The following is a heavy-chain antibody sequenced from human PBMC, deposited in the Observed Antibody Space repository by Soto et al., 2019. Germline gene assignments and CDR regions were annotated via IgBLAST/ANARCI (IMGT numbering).Heavy chain of an antibody. CDR1: GYTFTSYA. CDR2: INAGNGNT. V-gene: IGHV1-3*01. Sequence: ASVKVSCKASGYTFTSYAMHWVRQAPGQRLEWMGWINAGNGNTKYSQKFQGRVTITRDTSASTAYMELSSLRSEDTAVYYCAKGHSSGYILYYFDYWGQGTLVTVSS. J-gene: IGHJ4*02. CDR3: AKGHSSGYILYYFDY. D-gene: IGHD3-22*01.